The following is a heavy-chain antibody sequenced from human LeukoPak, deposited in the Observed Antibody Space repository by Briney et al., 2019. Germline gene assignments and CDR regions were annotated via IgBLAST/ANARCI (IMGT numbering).Heavy chain of an antibody. CDR1: GFTFSSYS. CDR2: ISSSSSYI. V-gene: IGHV3-21*04. J-gene: IGHJ4*02. CDR3: ARDPYSSSWYGGLDH. D-gene: IGHD6-13*01. Sequence: GGSLRLSCAASGFTFSSYSMNWVRQAPGKGLEWVSSISSSSSYIYYADSVKGRFTISRDTSKNTLYLQMNSLRAEDTGIYYCARDPYSSSWYGGLDHWGQGTLVTVSS.